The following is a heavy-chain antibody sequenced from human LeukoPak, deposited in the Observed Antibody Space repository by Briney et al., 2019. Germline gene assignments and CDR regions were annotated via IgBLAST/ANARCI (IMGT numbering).Heavy chain of an antibody. J-gene: IGHJ3*02. Sequence: GESLKISCKGSGHSFSPYRIGWVRQMPGKGLEWMGIIYLGDSEIRYSPSFQGQVTISADKSISTAYLQWSSLKASDTAMYYCARWGKIRGAFDIWGQGTMVTVSS. CDR1: GHSFSPYR. CDR2: IYLGDSEI. CDR3: ARWGKIRGAFDI. V-gene: IGHV5-51*01. D-gene: IGHD3-16*01.